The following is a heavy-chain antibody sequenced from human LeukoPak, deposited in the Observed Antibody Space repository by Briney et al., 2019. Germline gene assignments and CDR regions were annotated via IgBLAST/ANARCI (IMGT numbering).Heavy chain of an antibody. CDR3: ARESVEAYCGGDCYSGAFDI. Sequence: SETLSLTCTVSGGSISSYYWSWIRQPAGKGLEWIGRIHTSGSTNYNPSLKSRVTMSVDTSKNQFSLKLSSVTAADTAVYYCARESVEAYCGGDCYSGAFDIWGQGTMVTVSS. J-gene: IGHJ3*02. D-gene: IGHD2-21*02. CDR2: IHTSGST. V-gene: IGHV4-4*07. CDR1: GGSISSYY.